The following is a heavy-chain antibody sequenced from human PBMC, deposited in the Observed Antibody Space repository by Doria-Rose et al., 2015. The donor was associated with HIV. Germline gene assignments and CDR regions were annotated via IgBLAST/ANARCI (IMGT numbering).Heavy chain of an antibody. CDR2: ISSSSEYI. Sequence: RLSCAASGFTFSRYRLNWVRPAPGKGLEWVSSISSSSEYIYYVDSVQGRFTISRDNAKNSVYLQMNSLRTEDTAVYYCARDHYDNGGYYSDWGQGTLVTVSS. CDR1: GFTFSRYR. CDR3: ARDHYDNGGYYSD. V-gene: IGHV3-21*03. J-gene: IGHJ4*02. D-gene: IGHD3-22*01.